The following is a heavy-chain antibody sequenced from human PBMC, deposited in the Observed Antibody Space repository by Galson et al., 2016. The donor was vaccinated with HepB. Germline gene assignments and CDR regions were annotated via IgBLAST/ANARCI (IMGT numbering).Heavy chain of an antibody. D-gene: IGHD3-3*01. CDR3: ATERPWMTPVTRGYNGMDI. V-gene: IGHV3-48*02. CDR2: ISSSGGNI. J-gene: IGHJ6*02. CDR1: GFTFSSYS. Sequence: SLRLSCAASGFTFSSYSMNWVRQAPRKGLEWVSYISSSGGNIYYADSVKGRFTISRDNAKNSLYLQMNSLGDEDTAVYYCATERPWMTPVTRGYNGMDIWGQGTTATVSS.